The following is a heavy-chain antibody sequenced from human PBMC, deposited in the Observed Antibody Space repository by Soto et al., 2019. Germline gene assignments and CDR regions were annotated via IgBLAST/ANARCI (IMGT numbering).Heavy chain of an antibody. V-gene: IGHV4-59*08. Sequence: PSETLSLTCTVSGGSISSYYWSWIRQPPGKGLEWIGSIHYSGSTNYNPSLKSRVTISVDTSKNQFSLKLSSVTAADTAVYYCARRVTIFGVVGQYYYYYMDVWGKGTTVTVSS. CDR1: GGSISSYY. J-gene: IGHJ6*03. CDR3: ARRVTIFGVVGQYYYYYMDV. CDR2: IHYSGST. D-gene: IGHD3-3*01.